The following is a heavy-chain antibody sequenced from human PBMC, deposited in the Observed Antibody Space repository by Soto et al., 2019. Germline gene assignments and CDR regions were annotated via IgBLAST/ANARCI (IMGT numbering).Heavy chain of an antibody. V-gene: IGHV1-69*04. J-gene: IGHJ4*02. D-gene: IGHD3-3*01. CDR2: IIPILGIA. CDR1: GGTFSSYT. Sequence: ASVKVSCKASGGTFSSYTISWVRQAPGQGLEWMGRIIPILGIANYAQKFQGRVTITADKSTSTAYMELSSLRSEDTAVYYCARDSSTRRFLEWLFDYWGQGTLVTVSS. CDR3: ARDSSTRRFLEWLFDY.